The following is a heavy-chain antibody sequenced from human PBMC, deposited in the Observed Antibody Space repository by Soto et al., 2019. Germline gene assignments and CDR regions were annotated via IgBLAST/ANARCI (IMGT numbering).Heavy chain of an antibody. CDR3: AGGYDFFDY. D-gene: IGHD5-12*01. Sequence: PSETLSLTCTVSGDSIGNDYWTWIRQPPGKGLQWIGYVHHTGTTNYNPSLKSRVTISVDTSKSQISLKLTSVTAADTAVYYCAGGYDFFDYWGQGTLVTVSS. J-gene: IGHJ4*02. CDR2: VHHTGTT. V-gene: IGHV4-59*01. CDR1: GDSIGNDY.